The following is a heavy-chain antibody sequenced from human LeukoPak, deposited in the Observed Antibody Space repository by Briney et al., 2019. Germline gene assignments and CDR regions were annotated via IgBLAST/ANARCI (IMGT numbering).Heavy chain of an antibody. V-gene: IGHV3-74*01. J-gene: IGHJ4*02. CDR3: ARSLLWFGESPDFDY. CDR2: INSDGSST. Sequence: GGSLRLSCAASGFTFSSYWMHWVRHAPGKGLVWVSRINSDGSSTSYADSVKGRFTISRDNAKNTLYLQMNSLRAEDTAVYYCARSLLWFGESPDFDYWGQGTLVTVSS. CDR1: GFTFSSYW. D-gene: IGHD3-10*01.